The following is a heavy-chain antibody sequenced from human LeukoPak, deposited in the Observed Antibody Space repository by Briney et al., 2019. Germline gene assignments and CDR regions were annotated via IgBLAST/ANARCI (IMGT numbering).Heavy chain of an antibody. J-gene: IGHJ4*02. D-gene: IGHD1-20*01. V-gene: IGHV3-30*18. Sequence: PGGSLRLSCAASGFTFSSYGMHWVRQAPGKGQEWVAVISYDGSNKYYADSVKGRFTISRDNSKNTLYLQMNSLRAEDTAVYYCAKDPSNNWNDMILGYWGQGILVTVSS. CDR3: AKDPSNNWNDMILGY. CDR2: ISYDGSNK. CDR1: GFTFSSYG.